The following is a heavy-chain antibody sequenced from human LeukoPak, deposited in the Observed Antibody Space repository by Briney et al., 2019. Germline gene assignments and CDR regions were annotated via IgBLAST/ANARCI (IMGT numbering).Heavy chain of an antibody. D-gene: IGHD3-10*01. V-gene: IGHV4-30-4*01. Sequence: PSETLSLTCTVSGGSLSRGDYYWSWIRQPPGKGLEWIGYIYYSGSTYYNPSLKSQVTISVDTSKNQFSLKLSSVTAAGTAVYYCARETEILYGSGPFDYWGQGTLVTVSS. CDR1: GGSLSRGDYY. CDR3: ARETEILYGSGPFDY. CDR2: IYYSGST. J-gene: IGHJ4*02.